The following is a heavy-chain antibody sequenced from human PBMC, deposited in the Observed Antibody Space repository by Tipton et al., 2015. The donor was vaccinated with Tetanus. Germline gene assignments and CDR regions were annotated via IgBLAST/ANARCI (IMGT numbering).Heavy chain of an antibody. CDR1: GGSLRSSDYY. CDR2: VSYSGRT. D-gene: IGHD3-22*01. Sequence: TLSLTCIVSGGSLRSSDYYGAWVRQSPVKGLEWIGSVSYSGRTYYNPSLKSRVTLSVDRSKNQFSLRLTSVTAADTAVYYCASYIYYYDNTGYYYNFDYWGQGTLVTVTS. CDR3: ASYIYYYDNTGYYYNFDY. V-gene: IGHV4-39*07. J-gene: IGHJ4*02.